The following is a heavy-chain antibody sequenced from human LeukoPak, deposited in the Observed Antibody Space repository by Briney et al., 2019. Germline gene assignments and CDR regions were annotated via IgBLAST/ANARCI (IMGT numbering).Heavy chain of an antibody. V-gene: IGHV3-23*01. CDR2: ISGSGVNT. J-gene: IGHJ4*02. CDR3: AACLCSSYYFDY. Sequence: GGTLRLSCAASGFTLRSYGMSWVRQAPGKGLEWVSTISGSGVNTDYADAVKGRFTISSDNSKNTLYLQMNSLRVEDTSVYYCAACLCSSYYFDYWGQGTLVTVSS. CDR1: GFTLRSYG. D-gene: IGHD3-10*02.